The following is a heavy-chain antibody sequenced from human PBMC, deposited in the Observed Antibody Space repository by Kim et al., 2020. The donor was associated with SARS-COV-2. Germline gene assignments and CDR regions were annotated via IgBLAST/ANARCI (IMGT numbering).Heavy chain of an antibody. CDR2: ISARDGNR. Sequence: ASVKVSCKACGYMFTSYGFSWVRQAPGQGLEWLGWISARDGNRMYGQKVQGRVIMTTDTSTNTAYLELWSLRSDDTAMYYCARGAYGDVSFDYWGQGTLVTVSS. CDR3: ARGAYGDVSFDY. V-gene: IGHV1-18*04. D-gene: IGHD4-17*01. J-gene: IGHJ4*02. CDR1: GYMFTSYG.